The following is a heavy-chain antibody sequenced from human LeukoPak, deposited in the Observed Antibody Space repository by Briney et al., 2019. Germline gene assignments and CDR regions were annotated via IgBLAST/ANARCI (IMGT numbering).Heavy chain of an antibody. CDR3: ARGYSSGWYVFDY. CDR2: INPNSGGT. J-gene: IGHJ4*02. Sequence: ASVKVSCKASGYTFTGYYMHWVRQAPGQGLEWMGWINPNSGGTNYGQKFQGRVTMTRDTSISTAYMELSRLRSDDTAVYYCARGYSSGWYVFDYWGQGTLVTVSS. CDR1: GYTFTGYY. D-gene: IGHD6-19*01. V-gene: IGHV1-2*02.